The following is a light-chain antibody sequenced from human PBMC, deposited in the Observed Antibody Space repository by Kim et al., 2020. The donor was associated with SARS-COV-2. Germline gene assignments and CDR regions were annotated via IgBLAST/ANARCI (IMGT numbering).Light chain of an antibody. CDR1: QSVLYRSNNKNS. CDR3: QQYYSTPWT. V-gene: IGKV4-1*01. CDR2: WAS. J-gene: IGKJ1*01. Sequence: DIVMTQSPDSLAVSLGERATINCKSSQSVLYRSNNKNSLAWFQQKPGQPPKLLIYWASTRESGVPDRFSGSGSGTDFTLTISSLQAEDVAVYYCQQYYSTPWTFGQGTKVDIK.